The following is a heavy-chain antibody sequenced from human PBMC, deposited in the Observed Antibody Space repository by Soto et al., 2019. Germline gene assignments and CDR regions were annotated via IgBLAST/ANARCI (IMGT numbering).Heavy chain of an antibody. V-gene: IGHV1-69*02. Sequence: QVQLVQSGAEVKKPGSSVKVSCKASGGTFSSYTISWVRQAPGQGLEWMGRIIPILGIANYAQKFQGRVTITADKSTSTAYMELSSLRSEDTAVYYCASRVTRSFSDYWGQGTLVTVSS. CDR1: GGTFSSYT. J-gene: IGHJ4*02. CDR2: IIPILGIA. CDR3: ASRVTRSFSDY.